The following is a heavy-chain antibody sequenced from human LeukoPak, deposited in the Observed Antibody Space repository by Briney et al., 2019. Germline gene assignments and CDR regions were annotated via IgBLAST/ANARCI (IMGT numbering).Heavy chain of an antibody. CDR1: GFIFNTYA. V-gene: IGHV3-23*01. D-gene: IGHD1-26*01. CDR3: ASMGASPLV. CDR2: INASGSRT. J-gene: IGHJ4*02. Sequence: GGSLRLSCAASGFIFNTYAMSWVRQAPGKGLEWVSDINASGSRTYYADSVKGRFTISRDNSKNTVYLQMNSLRAEDTAVYYCASMGASPLVGGQGSLVTVSS.